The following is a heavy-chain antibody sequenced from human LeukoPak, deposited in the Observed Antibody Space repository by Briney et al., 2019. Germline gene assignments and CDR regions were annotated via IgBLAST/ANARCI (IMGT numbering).Heavy chain of an antibody. CDR2: IWYDGSNK. J-gene: IGHJ6*02. D-gene: IGHD6-19*01. CDR3: AREKYSSGYYYYGMDV. CDR1: GFTFSSYG. Sequence: GGSLRLSCAASGFTFSSYGMHWVRQAPGKGLEWVAVIWYDGSNKYYADSVKGRFTISRDNSKNTLYLQMNSLRAEDTAVYYCAREKYSSGYYYYGMDVWGQGTTVTVSS. V-gene: IGHV3-33*01.